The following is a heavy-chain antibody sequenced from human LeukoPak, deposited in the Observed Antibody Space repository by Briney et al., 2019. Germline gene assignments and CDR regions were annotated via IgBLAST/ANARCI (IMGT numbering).Heavy chain of an antibody. J-gene: IGHJ5*02. D-gene: IGHD3-10*01. CDR2: IYYSGST. CDR3: ARGRYYRLSGDR. CDR1: GGSIGSDGYY. V-gene: IGHV4-31*03. Sequence: SETLSLTCSVSGGSIGSDGYYWNWSRQHPGKGLEWIGYIYYSGSTTYSPSLKSRVIISVDTSKNQFFLSLSSVTAADTDVYYCARGRYYRLSGDRWGQGTLVTVSS.